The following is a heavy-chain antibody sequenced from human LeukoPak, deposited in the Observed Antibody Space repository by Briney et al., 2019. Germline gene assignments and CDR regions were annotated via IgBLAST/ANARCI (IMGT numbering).Heavy chain of an antibody. CDR2: INPNSGGT. CDR1: GYTFTGYY. D-gene: IGHD2-2*01. V-gene: IGHV1-2*02. J-gene: IGHJ5*02. Sequence: GASVKVSCKASGYTFTGYYMHWVRQAHGQGLEWMGWINPNSGGTNYAQKFQGRVTMTRDTSISTAYMELSRLRSDDTAVYYCARLVVPASQRGWFDPWGQGTLVTVSS. CDR3: ARLVVPASQRGWFDP.